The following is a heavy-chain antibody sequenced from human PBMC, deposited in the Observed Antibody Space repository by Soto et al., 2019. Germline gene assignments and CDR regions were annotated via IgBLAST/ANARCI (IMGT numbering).Heavy chain of an antibody. CDR3: ARASYYYDSSGDRVDAFDI. J-gene: IGHJ3*02. CDR1: GFTFSSYS. V-gene: IGHV3-48*01. D-gene: IGHD3-22*01. CDR2: ISSSSSTI. Sequence: EVQLVESGGGLVQPGGSLRLSCAASGFTFSSYSMNWVRQAPGKGLGWVSYISSSSSTIYYADSVKGRLTISRDNAKNSLYLQMNSLRAEDTAGYYCARASYYYDSSGDRVDAFDIWGQGTMVTVSS.